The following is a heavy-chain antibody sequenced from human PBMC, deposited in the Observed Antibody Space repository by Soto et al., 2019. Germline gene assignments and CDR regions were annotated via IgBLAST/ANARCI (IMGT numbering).Heavy chain of an antibody. J-gene: IGHJ4*02. CDR1: GFTFSSYG. Sequence: QVQLVESGGGVVQPGRSLRLSCAASGFTFSSYGMHWVRQAPGKGLEWVAVIWYDGSNKYYADSVKGRFTISRDNSKNTLYLQMNSLRAEDTAVYYCARDGRFRSSPPHSSGWYVVIDYWGQGTLVTVSS. CDR3: ARDGRFRSSPPHSSGWYVVIDY. CDR2: IWYDGSNK. D-gene: IGHD6-13*01. V-gene: IGHV3-33*01.